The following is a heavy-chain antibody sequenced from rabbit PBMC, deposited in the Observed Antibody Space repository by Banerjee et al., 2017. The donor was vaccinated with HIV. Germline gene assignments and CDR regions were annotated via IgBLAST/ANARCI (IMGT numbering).Heavy chain of an antibody. V-gene: IGHV1S45*01. Sequence: QEQLVESGGGLFQPGGSLTLTCQASGFSFSDRDVMCWVRQAPGKGLEWIACINTATGKPVYATWAKGRFTISTTSSTTVTLQMTSLTAADTATYFCVRDLAGAIGWNFYLWGPGTLVTVS. D-gene: IGHD4-1*01. CDR2: INTATGKP. CDR1: GFSFSDRDV. CDR3: VRDLAGAIGWNFYL. J-gene: IGHJ4*01.